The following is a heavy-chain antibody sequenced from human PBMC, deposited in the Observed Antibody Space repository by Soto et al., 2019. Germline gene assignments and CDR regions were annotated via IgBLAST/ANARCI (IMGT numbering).Heavy chain of an antibody. CDR3: TREMGVSEEWSSFDP. CDR2: INTDGITI. J-gene: IGHJ5*02. V-gene: IGHV3-74*01. Sequence: PEGSLRLSCAVSGCRFTDYWMHWVRQVPGRGLVWVSRINTDGITITYAGSVKGRFTISRDNAKNTLYLQMDSLRAEDTALYYCTREMGVSEEWSSFDPWGQGTMVTV. D-gene: IGHD3-3*01. CDR1: GCRFTDYW.